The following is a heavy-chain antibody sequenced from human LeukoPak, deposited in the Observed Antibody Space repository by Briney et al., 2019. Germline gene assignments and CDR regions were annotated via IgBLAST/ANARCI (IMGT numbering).Heavy chain of an antibody. CDR1: GFTFSSYS. V-gene: IGHV3-21*01. CDR3: AREEDYYDSSGYYPTAA. J-gene: IGHJ4*02. Sequence: PGGSLRLSCAASGFTFSSYSMNWVRQAPGKGLEWVSSISSSSSYIYYADSVKGRFTISRDNAKNSLHLQMNSLRAEDTAVYYCAREEDYYDSSGYYPTAAWGQGTLVTVSS. CDR2: ISSSSSYI. D-gene: IGHD3-22*01.